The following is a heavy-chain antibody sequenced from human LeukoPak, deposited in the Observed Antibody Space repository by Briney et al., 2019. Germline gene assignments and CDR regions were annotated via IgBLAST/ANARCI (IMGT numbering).Heavy chain of an antibody. D-gene: IGHD5-12*01. J-gene: IGHJ3*02. Sequence: ASVKVSCKASGYTFTSYGISWVRQAPGQGLEWMGWISAYNGNTNYAQKLQGRVTMTTDTSTSTAYMELRSLRSDDTAVYYCARTAVDIVATGCAFDIWGQGTMVTVTS. CDR3: ARTAVDIVATGCAFDI. CDR1: GYTFTSYG. V-gene: IGHV1-18*01. CDR2: ISAYNGNT.